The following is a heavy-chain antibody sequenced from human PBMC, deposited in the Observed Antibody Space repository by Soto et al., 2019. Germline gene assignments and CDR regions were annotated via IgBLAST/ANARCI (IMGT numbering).Heavy chain of an antibody. Sequence: ASVKVSFKVSGYTLTELSMHWVRQAPGKGLEWMGGFDPEDGETIYAQKFQGRVTMTEDTSTDTAYMELSSLRSEDTAVYYCATAAAKPVLRYFDWFPSPAFDIWGQGTMVTVSS. D-gene: IGHD3-9*01. CDR2: FDPEDGET. J-gene: IGHJ3*02. CDR1: GYTLTELS. V-gene: IGHV1-24*01. CDR3: ATAAAKPVLRYFDWFPSPAFDI.